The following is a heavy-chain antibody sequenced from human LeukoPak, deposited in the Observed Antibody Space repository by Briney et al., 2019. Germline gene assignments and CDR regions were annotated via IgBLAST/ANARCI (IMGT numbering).Heavy chain of an antibody. D-gene: IGHD3-3*01. Sequence: GGSLRLSCAASGFSFRSFAMSWVRQAPGKGLEWVSVISSIDGGTYYADSVKGRFTISRDNSKNTLYLQMESLRAEDTAVYYCAKLVGTYYDYWRGYSDYFDYWGQGTRVTVSS. J-gene: IGHJ4*02. CDR3: AKLVGTYYDYWRGYSDYFDY. V-gene: IGHV3-23*01. CDR2: ISSIDGGT. CDR1: GFSFRSFA.